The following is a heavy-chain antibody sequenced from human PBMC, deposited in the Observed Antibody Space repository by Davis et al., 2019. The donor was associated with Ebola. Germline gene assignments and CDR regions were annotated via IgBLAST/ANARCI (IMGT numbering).Heavy chain of an antibody. CDR1: GGSISSSSYY. D-gene: IGHD6-13*01. V-gene: IGHV4-39*01. J-gene: IGHJ4*02. Sequence: SETLSLTCTVSGGSISSSSYYWGWIRQPPGKGLEWIGSIYYSGSTYYNPSLKSRVTISVDTSKNQFSLKLSSVTAADTAVYYCARGGFSSSFRGRYYFDYWGQGTLVTVSS. CDR2: IYYSGST. CDR3: ARGGFSSSFRGRYYFDY.